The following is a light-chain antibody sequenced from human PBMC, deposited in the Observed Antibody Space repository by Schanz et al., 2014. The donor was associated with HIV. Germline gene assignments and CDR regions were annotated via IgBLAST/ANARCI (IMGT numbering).Light chain of an antibody. CDR2: AAS. Sequence: DIQMTQSPSTLSASVGARVTMTCRASQSIDNWLAWYQQKPGKAPKLLIYAASSLQSGVPSRFSGSGSGTDFTLTINGLQPDDFATYYCQQLNSFPYTFGQGTMLEI. CDR1: QSIDNW. V-gene: IGKV1-5*01. CDR3: QQLNSFPYT. J-gene: IGKJ2*01.